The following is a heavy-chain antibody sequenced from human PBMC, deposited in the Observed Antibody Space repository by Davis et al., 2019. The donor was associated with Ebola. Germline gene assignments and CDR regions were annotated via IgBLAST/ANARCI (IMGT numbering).Heavy chain of an antibody. D-gene: IGHD6-19*01. CDR2: ISWNSDNI. V-gene: IGHV3-9*01. CDR1: GFTFDDYA. Sequence: PGGSLKLSCAASGFTFDDYAMHWVRHAPGKGLEWVSGISWNSDNIAYAGSVKGRFTISRDNAKNSLYLQMNSLTTEDTALYYCVKDYSGWYEFFFDSWGQGTLVTVSS. CDR3: VKDYSGWYEFFFDS. J-gene: IGHJ4*02.